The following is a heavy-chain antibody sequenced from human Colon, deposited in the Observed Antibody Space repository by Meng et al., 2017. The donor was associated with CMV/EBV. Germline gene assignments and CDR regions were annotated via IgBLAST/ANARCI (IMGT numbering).Heavy chain of an antibody. CDR1: GFSFRSYG. CDR2: ISSSSDI. V-gene: IGHV3-21*06. Sequence: GGSLRLSCAASGFSFRSYGMSWIRQAPGRGLEWVSFISSSSDISYTDSVKGRFTIFRGSAQNLLYLEMIGLRDEDTAVYYCARVRLPGAYHDSDGSPIKNWFDPWGHGTLVTVSS. J-gene: IGHJ5*02. D-gene: IGHD3-22*01. CDR3: ARVRLPGAYHDSDGSPIKNWFDP.